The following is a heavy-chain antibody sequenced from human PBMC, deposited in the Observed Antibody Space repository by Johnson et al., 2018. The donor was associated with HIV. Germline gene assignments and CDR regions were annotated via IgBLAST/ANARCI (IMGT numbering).Heavy chain of an antibody. D-gene: IGHD1-14*01. V-gene: IGHV3-7*05. CDR3: ARPNRPQYISTFDI. Sequence: EVQLVESGGGLVQPGGSLRLSCAASGFTFSSFWMTWVRQAPGKGLEWVANIKDDGSEKSYVDSVKGRFTISRDNAKNSLYLKMSSLRAEDTAIYYCARPNRPQYISTFDIWGQGTKVTVSS. J-gene: IGHJ3*02. CDR2: IKDDGSEK. CDR1: GFTFSSFW.